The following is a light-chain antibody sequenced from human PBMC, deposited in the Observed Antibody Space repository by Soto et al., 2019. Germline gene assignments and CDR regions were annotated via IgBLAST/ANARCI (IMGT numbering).Light chain of an antibody. CDR2: KAS. Sequence: DIQMTQSPSTLSASVGDRVTITCRASQSISSWLAWYQQKPGRAPKLLIYKASSLETGVPSRFRGSGSVTEFTLIICGLQPDDFANYYCQQYCSSSPWTFGQGTKVEIK. V-gene: IGKV1-5*03. J-gene: IGKJ1*01. CDR3: QQYCSSSPWT. CDR1: QSISSW.